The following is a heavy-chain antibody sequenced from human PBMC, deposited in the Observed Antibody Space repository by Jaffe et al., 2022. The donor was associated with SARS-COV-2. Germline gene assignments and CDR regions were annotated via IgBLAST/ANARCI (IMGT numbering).Heavy chain of an antibody. CDR1: GFTFSSYG. J-gene: IGHJ6*02. Sequence: QVQLVESGGGVVQPGRSLRLSCAASGFTFSSYGMHWVRQAPGKGLEWVAVISYDGSNKYYADSVKGRFTISRDNSKNTLYLQMNSLRAEDTAVYYCAKDQRNGYIASYYYGMDVWGQGTTVTVSS. V-gene: IGHV3-30*18. CDR3: AKDQRNGYIASYYYGMDV. CDR2: ISYDGSNK. D-gene: IGHD6-13*01.